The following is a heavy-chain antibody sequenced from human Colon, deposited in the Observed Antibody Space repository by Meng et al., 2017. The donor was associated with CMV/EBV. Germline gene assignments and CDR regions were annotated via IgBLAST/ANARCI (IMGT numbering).Heavy chain of an antibody. CDR1: GFTFSTYS. CDR3: ARDVFRGEAFDI. J-gene: IGHJ3*02. D-gene: IGHD3-3*01. V-gene: IGHV3-48*04. CDR2: ISSSGMTV. Sequence: GGSLRLSCAASGFTFSTYSLNWVRQAPGKGLEWISYISSSGMTVQYAESVKGRFTISRDNAKNSLYLQMNGLRAEDTAVYYCARDVFRGEAFDIWGQGTMVTVSS.